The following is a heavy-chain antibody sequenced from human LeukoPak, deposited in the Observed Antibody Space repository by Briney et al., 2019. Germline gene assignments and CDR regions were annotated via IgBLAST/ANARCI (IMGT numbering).Heavy chain of an antibody. D-gene: IGHD2-2*01. Sequence: VASVKVSCKTSGYTFSSYDINWARQATGQGLEWMGWMNPNSGNTGYAQKFQGRVTMTRNTSISTAYMELSSLRSEDTAMYYCVRDYILHASAGQAFDIWGQGTMVTVSS. CDR3: VRDYILHASAGQAFDI. J-gene: IGHJ3*02. V-gene: IGHV1-8*01. CDR2: MNPNSGNT. CDR1: GYTFSSYD.